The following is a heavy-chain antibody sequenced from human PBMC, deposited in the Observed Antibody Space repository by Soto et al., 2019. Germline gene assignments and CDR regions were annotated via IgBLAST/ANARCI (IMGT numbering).Heavy chain of an antibody. CDR3: ATVIAEGY. J-gene: IGHJ4*02. D-gene: IGHD6-13*01. V-gene: IGHV1-24*01. Sequence: ASVKVSCKASGYTFTGYYMHWVRQAPGKGLEWMGGFDPEDGETIYAQKFQGRVTMTEDTSTDTAYMELSSLRSEDTAVYYCATVIAEGYWGQGTLVTVSS. CDR2: FDPEDGET. CDR1: GYTFTGYY.